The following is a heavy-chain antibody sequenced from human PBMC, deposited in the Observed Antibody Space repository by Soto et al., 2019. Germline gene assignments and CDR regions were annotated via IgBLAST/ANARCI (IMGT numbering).Heavy chain of an antibody. D-gene: IGHD2-2*03. CDR3: ARTGERWILGYYFDY. CDR2: IYYSGST. J-gene: IGHJ4*02. V-gene: IGHV4-31*03. Sequence: SETLSLTCTVSGGSISSGGYYWSWIRQHPGKGPEWIGYIYYSGSTYYNPSLKSRVTISVDTSKNQFSLKLSSVTAADTAVYYCARTGERWILGYYFDYWGQGTLVTVSS. CDR1: GGSISSGGYY.